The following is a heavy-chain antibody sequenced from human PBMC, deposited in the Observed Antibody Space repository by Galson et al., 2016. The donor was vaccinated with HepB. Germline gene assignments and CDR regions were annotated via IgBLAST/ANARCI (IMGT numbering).Heavy chain of an antibody. CDR3: ANYLGYGSGRPGYFHS. J-gene: IGHJ4*02. CDR1: GFNFSNFA. Sequence: SLRLSCADSGFNFSNFAMSCVRQAPGKGLEWVSVISAASNTYYTDSVKGRFTISRDNSKTTLYLEMNSLRVEDTAVYFCANYLGYGSGRPGYFHSWGQGTLVTVSP. D-gene: IGHD3-10*01. CDR2: ISAASNT. V-gene: IGHV3-23*01.